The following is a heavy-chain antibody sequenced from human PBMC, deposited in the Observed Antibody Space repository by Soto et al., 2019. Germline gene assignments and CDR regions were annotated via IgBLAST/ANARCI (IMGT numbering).Heavy chain of an antibody. CDR1: GFGFSFYG. D-gene: IGHD3-22*01. Sequence: QVRLVESGGDVVQPGRSLRLSCVASGFGFSFYGMHWVRQAPGKGLVWVAVISDDGRDKYYGDSVKGRFTISRDNSKNALYLQMTNLRKEDTVVYYCAKAVVDYSDSSGYFLDFDHLGLGTQVTVSS. CDR3: AKAVVDYSDSSGYFLDFDH. V-gene: IGHV3-30*18. J-gene: IGHJ4*02. CDR2: ISDDGRDK.